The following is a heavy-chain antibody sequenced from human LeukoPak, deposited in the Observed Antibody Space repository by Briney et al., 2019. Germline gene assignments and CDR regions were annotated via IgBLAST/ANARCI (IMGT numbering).Heavy chain of an antibody. J-gene: IGHJ4*02. CDR1: EFNFLDFS. Sequence: PGGSLRLSCVVSEFNFLDFSMSWVRQAPGKGLEWVASINRNGQYVGYADSVNGRFSISRDDAKNSLYLQMNSLRVEDTALYYCARDRGTVAGTPGYSRTFDSWGQGTLVTVSS. CDR2: INRNGQYV. D-gene: IGHD6-19*01. V-gene: IGHV3-21*01. CDR3: ARDRGTVAGTPGYSRTFDS.